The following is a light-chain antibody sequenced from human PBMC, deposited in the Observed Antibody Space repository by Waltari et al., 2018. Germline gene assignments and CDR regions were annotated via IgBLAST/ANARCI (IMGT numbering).Light chain of an antibody. CDR3: AVWDDSLNGPV. J-gene: IGLJ3*02. V-gene: IGLV1-44*01. CDR1: SPNIVRYS. CDR2: ISH. Sequence: QSVLTQPPPASGTPGQRVTMSCSGSSPNIVRYSVTLFQQLPGTPPYLPPYNRHHQLPATAPQLLIYISHQRPSGVPNRCSGSKSGTSASLAVSGLLSEDEGDYYCAVWDDSLNGPVFGRGTKLTVL.